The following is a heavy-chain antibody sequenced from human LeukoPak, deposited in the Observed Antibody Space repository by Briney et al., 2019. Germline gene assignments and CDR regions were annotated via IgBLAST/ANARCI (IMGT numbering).Heavy chain of an antibody. CDR3: ARHTVTTRSKFYYYYGVDV. Sequence: SETLSLTCTVSGGSISSYYWSWIRQPPGKGLEWIGYIYYSGSTNYNPSLKSRVTISVDTSKNQFSLKLSSVTAADTAVYYCARHTVTTRSKFYYYYGVDVWGQGTTVTVSS. J-gene: IGHJ6*02. V-gene: IGHV4-59*08. CDR1: GGSISSYY. CDR2: IYYSGST. D-gene: IGHD4-4*01.